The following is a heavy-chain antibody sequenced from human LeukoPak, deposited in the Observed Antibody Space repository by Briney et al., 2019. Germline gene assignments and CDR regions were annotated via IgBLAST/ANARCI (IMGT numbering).Heavy chain of an antibody. CDR3: AILDSSSSRSFDY. CDR1: GFMLRNYG. J-gene: IGHJ4*02. Sequence: GGSLRLSCAASGFMLRNYGMHWVRQGPGKGLEWVAFIRYDGSNKYYADSVKGRFTISRDNSKNTLYLQMNSLRAEDTAVYYCAILDSSSSRSFDYWGQGTLVTVSS. CDR2: IRYDGSNK. V-gene: IGHV3-30*02. D-gene: IGHD6-6*01.